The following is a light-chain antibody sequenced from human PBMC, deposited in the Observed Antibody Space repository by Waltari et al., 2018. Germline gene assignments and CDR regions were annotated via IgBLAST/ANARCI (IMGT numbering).Light chain of an antibody. V-gene: IGKV1-5*03. CDR1: QSISTW. CDR2: KAS. CDR3: QQYYSSPWT. Sequence: DIQMTQSPSTLSASVGDRVTITCRASQSISTWLDWYQQKPGKDPKLLIYKASDLESGVPSRFVGSGSGTEFTLTSSSLQPDDFATYHCQQYYSSPWTFGRGTKVEI. J-gene: IGKJ1*01.